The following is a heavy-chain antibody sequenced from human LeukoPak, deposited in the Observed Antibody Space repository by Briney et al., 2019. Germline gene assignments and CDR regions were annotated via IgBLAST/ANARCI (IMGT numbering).Heavy chain of an antibody. J-gene: IGHJ3*02. D-gene: IGHD1-26*01. CDR3: ARDGPYEATGSYFDAFDI. V-gene: IGHV4-59*01. CDR2: IYYSGST. CDR1: GGSISSYY. Sequence: PSETLSLTCNVSGGSISSYYWSWIRQPPGKGLEWTGYIYYSGSTNYNPSLKSRVTISVDTSKNQLTLKLTSVTAADTAVYYCARDGPYEATGSYFDAFDIWGQGTMVTVSS.